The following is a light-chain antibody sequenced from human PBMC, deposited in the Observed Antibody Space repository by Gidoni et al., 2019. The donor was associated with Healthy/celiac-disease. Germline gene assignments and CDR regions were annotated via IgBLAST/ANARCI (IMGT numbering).Light chain of an antibody. CDR1: SSDVGGYNY. V-gene: IGLV2-11*01. CDR3: CSYAGSYLVV. CDR2: DVS. Sequence: QPRSVSGSPGQSVTISCTGTSSDVGGYNYVSWYQQHPGKAPKLMIYDVSKRPSGVPDRFSGPKSGNTASLTISGLQAEDEADYYCCSYAGSYLVVFGGGTKLTVL. J-gene: IGLJ2*01.